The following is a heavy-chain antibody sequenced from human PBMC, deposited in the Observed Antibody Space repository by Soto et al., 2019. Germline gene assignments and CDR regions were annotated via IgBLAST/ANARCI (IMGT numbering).Heavy chain of an antibody. CDR3: ARDSVERHIVVVVAAMGFDP. Sequence: QVQLVESGGGVVQPGRSLRLSCAASGFTFSSYAMHWVRQAPGKGLEWVAVISYDGSNKYYADSVKGRCTIYRDNSKNTLYLQMISLMAEDTAVYYCARDSVERHIVVVVAAMGFDPWGQGTLVTVSS. J-gene: IGHJ5*02. CDR1: GFTFSSYA. V-gene: IGHV3-30-3*01. CDR2: ISYDGSNK. D-gene: IGHD2-15*01.